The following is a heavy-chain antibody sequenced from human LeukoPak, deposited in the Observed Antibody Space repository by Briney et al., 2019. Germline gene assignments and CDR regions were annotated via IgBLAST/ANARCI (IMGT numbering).Heavy chain of an antibody. CDR1: GFTFSSYA. CDR2: ISSNGGST. D-gene: IGHD6-6*01. J-gene: IGHJ4*02. V-gene: IGHV3-64D*06. Sequence: PGGSLRLSCSASGFTFSSYAMHWVRQAPGKGLEYVSAISSNGGSTYYADSVKGRFTISRDNSKNTLYLQMSSLRAEDTAVYYCVKDLMKESRGQYSTLFDYWGQGTLVTVSS. CDR3: VKDLMKESRGQYSTLFDY.